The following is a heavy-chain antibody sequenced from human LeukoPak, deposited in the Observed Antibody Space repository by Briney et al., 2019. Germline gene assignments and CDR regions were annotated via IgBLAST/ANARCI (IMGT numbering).Heavy chain of an antibody. J-gene: IGHJ4*02. D-gene: IGHD3-16*02. V-gene: IGHV3-23*01. CDR3: AKVAWPGHYVWGSYPQYYFDY. Sequence: GGSLRLSCAASGFTFSSYAMSWVRQAPGKGLEWVLAISGSGGSTYYADSVKGRFTISRDNSKNTLYLQMNSLRAEDTAVYYCAKVAWPGHYVWGSYPQYYFDYWGQGTLVTFSS. CDR1: GFTFSSYA. CDR2: ISGSGGST.